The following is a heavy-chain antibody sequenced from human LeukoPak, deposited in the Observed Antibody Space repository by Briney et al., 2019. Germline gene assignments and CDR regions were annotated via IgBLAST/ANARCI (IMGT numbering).Heavy chain of an antibody. Sequence: GRSLRLSCAASGFTFSSYAMHWVRQAPGKGLEWVAVISYDGSNKYYADSVKGRFTISRDNSKNTLYLQMNSLRAEDTAVYYCARDDSGYHYLFGYWGQGTLVTVSS. CDR1: GFTFSSYA. CDR3: ARDDSGYHYLFGY. J-gene: IGHJ4*02. V-gene: IGHV3-30-3*01. D-gene: IGHD5-12*01. CDR2: ISYDGSNK.